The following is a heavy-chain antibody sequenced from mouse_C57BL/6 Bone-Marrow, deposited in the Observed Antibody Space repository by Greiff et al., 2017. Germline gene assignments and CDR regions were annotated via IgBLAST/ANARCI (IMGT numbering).Heavy chain of an antibody. CDR1: GYTFTDYY. J-gene: IGHJ4*01. V-gene: IGHV1-19*01. CDR2: INPYNGGT. CDR3: ARLLRALYYAMDY. Sequence: EVKLQESGPVLVKPGASVKMSCKASGYTFTDYYMNWVKQSHGKSLEWIGVINPYNGGTSYNQKFKGKATLTVDKSSSTAYMELNSLTSEDSAVYYCARLLRALYYAMDYWGQGTSVTVSS.